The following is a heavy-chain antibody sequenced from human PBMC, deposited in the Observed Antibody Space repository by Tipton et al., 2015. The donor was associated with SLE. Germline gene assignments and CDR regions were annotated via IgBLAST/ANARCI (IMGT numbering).Heavy chain of an antibody. J-gene: IGHJ4*02. D-gene: IGHD1-26*01. V-gene: IGHV4-59*08. CDR2: VYHSGKT. CDR3: ARGGGSYYDY. Sequence: GLVKPSETLSLICAVSGGSISSHYWTWIRQTPGKGLEWIGFVYHSGKTEYNPSLKSRVSISVDTSKNQFSLRVNSATAADTAVYYCARGGGSYYDYWGQGTLVTVSS. CDR1: GGSISSHY.